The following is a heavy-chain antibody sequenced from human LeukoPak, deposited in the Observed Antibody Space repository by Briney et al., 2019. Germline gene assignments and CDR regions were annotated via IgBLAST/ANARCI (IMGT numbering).Heavy chain of an antibody. CDR3: ARGGLRVMVYRLYYMDV. CDR2: INPNSGDT. J-gene: IGHJ6*03. Sequence: GASVKVSCKASGYSFTGYYMHWVRQAPGQGLEWMGWINPNSGDTKYAQKFQGRVTMTRDTSISTAYMELTRLRSDDTAVYYCARGGLRVMVYRLYYMDVWGKGTTVTASS. CDR1: GYSFTGYY. D-gene: IGHD2-8*01. V-gene: IGHV1-2*02.